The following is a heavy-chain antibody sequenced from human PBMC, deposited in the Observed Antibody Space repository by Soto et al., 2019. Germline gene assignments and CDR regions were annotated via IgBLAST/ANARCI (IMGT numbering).Heavy chain of an antibody. CDR1: GGSISTYY. CDR2: IYYSGST. V-gene: IGHV4-59*08. Sequence: PSETLSLTCTVSGGSISTYYWNWIRQPPGRGLEWIGHIYYSGSTNYNPSLKSRVTISVDTSKNQFSLELSPVTAADTAVYFCVRRESMSITGKDSWFDPWGQGALVTVSS. CDR3: VRRESMSITGKDSWFDP. D-gene: IGHD3-10*01. J-gene: IGHJ5*02.